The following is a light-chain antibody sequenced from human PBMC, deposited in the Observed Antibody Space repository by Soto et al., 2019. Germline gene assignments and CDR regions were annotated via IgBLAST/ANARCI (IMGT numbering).Light chain of an antibody. V-gene: IGKV3-11*01. Sequence: EIVLTQSPATLSLSPGERATLSCRASQSVSSYLAWYQQKPGQAPRLLIYDASNRATGIPARFSGSGSGTDFTLTISSLEPEHFAVYYCQQRSNWPALTFGGGTKVDIK. CDR1: QSVSSY. CDR2: DAS. J-gene: IGKJ4*01. CDR3: QQRSNWPALT.